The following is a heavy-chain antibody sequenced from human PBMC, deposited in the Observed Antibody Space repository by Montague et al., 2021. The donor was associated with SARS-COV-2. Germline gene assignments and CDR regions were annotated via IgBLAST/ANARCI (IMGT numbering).Heavy chain of an antibody. V-gene: IGHV4-39*01. CDR1: GDSIRSSGYY. Sequence: SETLSLTCSVSGDSIRSSGYYWGWIRQPPGKGLEWIGTVYYSGSTNYNPSLKSRVTMPVDTSKNQFSLELRSMTAADTAVYYCARLGFVELWLNLGWFDPWGQGTLVTVSS. CDR2: VYYSGST. J-gene: IGHJ5*02. CDR3: ARLGFVELWLNLGWFDP. D-gene: IGHD3-16*02.